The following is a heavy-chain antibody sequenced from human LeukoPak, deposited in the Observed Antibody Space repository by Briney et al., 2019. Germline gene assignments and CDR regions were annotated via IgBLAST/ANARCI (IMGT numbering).Heavy chain of an antibody. CDR1: GHTFTGYY. J-gene: IGHJ6*02. CDR2: INPNSGGT. Sequence: ASVKVSCKASGHTFTGYYMHWVRQAPGQGLEWMGWINPNSGGTNYAQKFQGWVTMTRDTSISTAYMELSRLRSDDTAVYYCAKGESSGSLFYYYYYGMDVWGQGTTVTVSS. V-gene: IGHV1-2*04. D-gene: IGHD3-10*01. CDR3: AKGESSGSLFYYYYYGMDV.